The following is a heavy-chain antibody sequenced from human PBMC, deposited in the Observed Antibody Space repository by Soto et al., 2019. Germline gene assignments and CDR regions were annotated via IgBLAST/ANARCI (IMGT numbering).Heavy chain of an antibody. D-gene: IGHD5-12*01. Sequence: QVQLQQWGAGLLKPSQTLSLTCAVSGGSFSAYGWTWTRQPPGPGQEWPGEIHHSGSTNYTPSLRRLNTISVDTSRSQFSLTLTSANAENTAEYYSARDNFSGLFDYWGQGTLVTV. J-gene: IGHJ4*02. CDR2: IHHSGST. CDR3: ARDNFSGLFDY. CDR1: GGSFSAYG. V-gene: IGHV4-34*01.